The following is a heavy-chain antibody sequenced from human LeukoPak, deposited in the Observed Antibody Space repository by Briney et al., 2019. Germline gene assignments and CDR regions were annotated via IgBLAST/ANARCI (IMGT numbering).Heavy chain of an antibody. CDR2: ISSSSDYI. J-gene: IGHJ4*02. CDR3: TSLHDIVVVPPATIDY. D-gene: IGHD2-2*01. V-gene: IGHV3-21*01. Sequence: GGSLRLSCAASGFTFSSYSMNWVRQAPGKGLEWVSIISSSSDYIYYADSVKGRFTISRDNAKNSLYLQMNSLRAEDTAVYYCTSLHDIVVVPPATIDYWGQGTLVTVSS. CDR1: GFTFSSYS.